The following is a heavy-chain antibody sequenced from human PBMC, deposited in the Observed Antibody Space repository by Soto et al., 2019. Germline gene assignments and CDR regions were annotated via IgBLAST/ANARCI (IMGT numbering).Heavy chain of an antibody. V-gene: IGHV1-18*01. Sequence: QVPLVQSGAEVKKPGASVKVSCKASGYTFTNYGVSWVRQAPGQGLEWMGWISGYNGRTNYAQKLQGRVTMTTDTSTSTAYMELRSLRSDDTALYYCARISTLTNKWAAFDIWGQGTMVTVAS. CDR2: ISGYNGRT. CDR1: GYTFTNYG. CDR3: ARISTLTNKWAAFDI. J-gene: IGHJ3*02. D-gene: IGHD4-17*01.